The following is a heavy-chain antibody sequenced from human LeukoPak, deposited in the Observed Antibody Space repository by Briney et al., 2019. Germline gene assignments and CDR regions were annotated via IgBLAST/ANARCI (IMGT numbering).Heavy chain of an antibody. CDR3: AKGSPGSSSGYDYYYYGMDV. Sequence: GGSLRLSCAASGFTFSSYAMSWVRQAPGKGLEWVSAISGSGGSTYYADSVKGRFTISRDNSKNTLYLQMNSLRAEDTAVYYCAKGSPGSSSGYDYYYYGMDVWGQGTTVTVSS. CDR1: GFTFSSYA. CDR2: ISGSGGST. J-gene: IGHJ6*02. V-gene: IGHV3-23*01. D-gene: IGHD6-6*01.